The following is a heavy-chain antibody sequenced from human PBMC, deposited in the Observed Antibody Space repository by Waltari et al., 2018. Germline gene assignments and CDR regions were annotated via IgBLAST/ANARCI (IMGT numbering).Heavy chain of an antibody. V-gene: IGHV4-4*02. D-gene: IGHD6-13*01. CDR3: AKVSEYTSGWYGWFDS. Sequence: QVQLQESGPGLVKPSETLSLTCAVSGVSISSTTWWSWGRLSPVEGMEWIGDKYHSGSTNHNPSLERRLTISIDTSTNHFSLRLTSVTAADTAVYYCAKVSEYTSGWYGWFDSWGQGTLVTVSS. CDR2: KYHSGST. J-gene: IGHJ5*01. CDR1: GVSISSTTW.